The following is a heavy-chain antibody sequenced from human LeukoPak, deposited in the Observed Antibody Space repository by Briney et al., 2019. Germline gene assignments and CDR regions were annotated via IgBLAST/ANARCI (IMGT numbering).Heavy chain of an antibody. CDR1: EFTFNNFA. CDR2: IRGSGGST. D-gene: IGHD2-21*01. CDR3: ARDLGVVVIVYDAFDI. J-gene: IGHJ3*02. V-gene: IGHV3-23*01. Sequence: GGSLRLSCIASEFTFNNFAMSWVRQAPGKGLEWVSVIRGSGGSTYYADSVKGRFTISRDNSKNTLYLQMNSLRAEDTAVYYCARDLGVVVIVYDAFDIWGQGTMVTVSS.